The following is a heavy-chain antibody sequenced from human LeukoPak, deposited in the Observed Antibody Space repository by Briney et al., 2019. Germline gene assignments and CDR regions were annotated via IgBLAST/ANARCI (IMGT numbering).Heavy chain of an antibody. V-gene: IGHV6-1*01. J-gene: IGHJ4*02. Sequence: SRTLSLTSAISGDSVSINSAASNWIRQSPSRGLEWLGRTYYRSKWYNDYGVSVKSRITINPDTSKNQFSLQLNSVTPEDTAVYYCARGEQQLVLPFDYWGQGTLVTVSS. CDR1: GDSVSINSAA. CDR3: ARGEQQLVLPFDY. D-gene: IGHD6-13*01. CDR2: TYYRSKWYN.